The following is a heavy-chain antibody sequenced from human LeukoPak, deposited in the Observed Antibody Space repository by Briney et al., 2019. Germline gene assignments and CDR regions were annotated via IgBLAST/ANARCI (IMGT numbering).Heavy chain of an antibody. CDR3: ARDGGSGTAAAGSYYYGMDV. CDR1: GFTVSSTD. CDR2: IYSGYHT. J-gene: IGHJ6*02. V-gene: IGHV3-53*01. D-gene: IGHD6-13*01. Sequence: GGSLRLSCAASGFTVSSTDMSWVRQAPGKGLEWVSFIYSGYHTYYADSVKGRFTISRDSSKNTLWLQMNSLRAEDTAVYYCARDGGSGTAAAGSYYYGMDVWGQGTTVIVSS.